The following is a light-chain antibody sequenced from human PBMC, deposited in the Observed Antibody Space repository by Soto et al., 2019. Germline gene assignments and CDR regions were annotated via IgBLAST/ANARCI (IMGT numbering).Light chain of an antibody. Sequence: DIQMTQSPSSLSASIGDRVTIACRASQYINTYLNWYQQKPGKAPKLLIYAASSLQSGVPSRFSASRSGTEFTIIITTLQPEDLATYSCQQSYSAQLTSGGGTKVEI. CDR1: QYINTY. CDR2: AAS. J-gene: IGKJ4*01. V-gene: IGKV1-39*01. CDR3: QQSYSAQLT.